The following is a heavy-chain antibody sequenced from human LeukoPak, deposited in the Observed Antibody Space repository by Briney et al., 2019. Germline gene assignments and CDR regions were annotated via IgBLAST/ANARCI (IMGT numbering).Heavy chain of an antibody. Sequence: GGSLRLSCAASAFTFSNYWMSWVRQARGKGVEGVANIKEDGSEINYVDSVKGRFTISRDNDKNSLYLQMNSVRVDDTAVYYCARDRGYSTFDYWGQGTLVTVSS. CDR3: ARDRGYSTFDY. CDR2: IKEDGSEI. J-gene: IGHJ4*02. V-gene: IGHV3-7*01. CDR1: AFTFSNYW. D-gene: IGHD4-23*01.